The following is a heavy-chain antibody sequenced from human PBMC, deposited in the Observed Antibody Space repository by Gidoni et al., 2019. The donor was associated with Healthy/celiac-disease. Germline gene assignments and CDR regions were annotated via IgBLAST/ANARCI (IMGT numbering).Heavy chain of an antibody. CDR2: IYHSGST. CDR1: GGSISSGGYS. CDR3: ARSRQLLHYYMDV. Sequence: QLQLHESGSGLVQPSQTLSLTCAVSGGSISSGGYSWSWIRQPPGKGLEWIGYIYHSGSTYYNPSLKSRVTISVDRSKNQFSLKLSSVTAADTAVYYCARSRQLLHYYMDVWGKGTTVTVSS. D-gene: IGHD2-2*01. V-gene: IGHV4-30-2*01. J-gene: IGHJ6*03.